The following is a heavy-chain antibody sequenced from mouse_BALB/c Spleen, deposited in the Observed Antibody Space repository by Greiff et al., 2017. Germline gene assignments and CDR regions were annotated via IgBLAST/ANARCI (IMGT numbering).Heavy chain of an antibody. CDR2: IYPGSGST. CDR3: TRSGTTARGPDY. D-gene: IGHD1-2*01. CDR1: GYTFTSYW. J-gene: IGHJ2*01. V-gene: IGHV1S22*01. Sequence: LKQPGSELVRPGASVKLSCKASGYTFTSYWMHWVKQRPGQGLEWIGNIYPGSGSTNYDEKFKSKATLTVDTSSSTAYMQLSSLTSEDSAVYYCTRSGTTARGPDYWGQGTTLTVSS.